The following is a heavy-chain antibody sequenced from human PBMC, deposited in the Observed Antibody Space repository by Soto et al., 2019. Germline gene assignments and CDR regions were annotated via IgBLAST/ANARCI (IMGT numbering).Heavy chain of an antibody. CDR2: ISAYNGNT. Sequence: ASVKVSCAACGYRITNYGISWVRQAPGQGLEWMGWISAYNGNTNYAQKLQGRVTMTTDTSTSTAYMELRSLRSDDTAVYYCARDLSGIAAPQGVWGQGTTVTVS. D-gene: IGHD6-13*01. V-gene: IGHV1-18*01. CDR1: GYRITNYG. CDR3: ARDLSGIAAPQGV. J-gene: IGHJ6*02.